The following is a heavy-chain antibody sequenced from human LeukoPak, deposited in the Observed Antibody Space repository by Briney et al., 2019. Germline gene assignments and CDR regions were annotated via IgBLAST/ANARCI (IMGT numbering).Heavy chain of an antibody. CDR2: IYYSGST. D-gene: IGHD4-17*01. CDR1: GGSISSYY. V-gene: IGHV4-59*08. CDR3: ARMTTVTARLIDY. J-gene: IGHJ4*02. Sequence: SETLSLTCTVSGGSISSYYWGWIRQPPGKGLEWIGYIYYSGSTNYNPSLKSRVTISVDTSKNQFSLKLSSVTAADTAVYYCARMTTVTARLIDYWGQGTLVTVSS.